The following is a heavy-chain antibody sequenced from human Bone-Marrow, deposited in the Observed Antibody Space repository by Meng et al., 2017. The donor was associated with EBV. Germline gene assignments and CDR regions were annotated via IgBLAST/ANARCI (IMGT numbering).Heavy chain of an antibody. D-gene: IGHD4-17*01. CDR2: IYYSGST. CDR1: GGSLSSGGYY. CDR3: ARADDGDYYFDY. Sequence: QGQLQESGPGLVKPSQTLSLTCAVSGGSLSSGGYYWSWIRQPPGKGLEWIGYIYYSGSTYYNPSLKSRVTISVDTSKNQFSLKLSSVTAADTAVYYCARADDGDYYFDYWGQGTLVTVSS. V-gene: IGHV4-30-4*01. J-gene: IGHJ4*02.